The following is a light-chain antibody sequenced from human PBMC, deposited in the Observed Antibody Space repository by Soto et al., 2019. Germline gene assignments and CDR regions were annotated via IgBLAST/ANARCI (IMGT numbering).Light chain of an antibody. CDR2: DVT. CDR1: SSDVGGYNY. V-gene: IGLV2-11*01. Sequence: QSVLTPPRSVSVSPGHSVAISCTGPSSDVGGYNYVSWYQQHPGKAPKLMIYDVTKRPSGVPDRFSASKSGNTASLTISGLQADDEADYYCCSYAGRYSYVFGTGNKVTVL. CDR3: CSYAGRYSYV. J-gene: IGLJ1*01.